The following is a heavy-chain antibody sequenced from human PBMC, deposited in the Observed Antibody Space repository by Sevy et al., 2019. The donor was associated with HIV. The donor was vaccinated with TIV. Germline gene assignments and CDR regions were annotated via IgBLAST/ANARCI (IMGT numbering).Heavy chain of an antibody. J-gene: IGHJ6*02. D-gene: IGHD2-2*01. V-gene: IGHV1-69*13. Sequence: ASVKVSRKASGGTFSSYAISWVRQAPGQGLEWMGGIIPIFGTANYAQKCQGRVTITADESTSTAYMELSSLRTEDTAVYYCAILTRRGIVVVPAAMGGYYYGMDVWGQGTTVTVSS. CDR2: IIPIFGTA. CDR1: GGTFSSYA. CDR3: AILTRRGIVVVPAAMGGYYYGMDV.